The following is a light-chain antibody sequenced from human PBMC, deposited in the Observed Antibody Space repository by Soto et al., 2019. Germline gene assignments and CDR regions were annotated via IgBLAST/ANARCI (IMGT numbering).Light chain of an antibody. Sequence: DIQMTQSPSSVSASVGDRVTITCRASHTFSSFLNWYQQKRGKPPTLLIYGAYNLRSGVPSRFTGRGGGAEFRLTISSLQPDDFATYYGQQTYSPPFTFGQGTSLELK. CDR2: GAY. CDR1: HTFSSF. CDR3: QQTYSPPFT. V-gene: IGKV1-39*01. J-gene: IGKJ2*01.